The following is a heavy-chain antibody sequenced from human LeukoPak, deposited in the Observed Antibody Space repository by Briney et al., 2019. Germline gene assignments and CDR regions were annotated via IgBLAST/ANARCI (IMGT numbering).Heavy chain of an antibody. CDR3: ARRPITMVRGVIITWFDP. CDR1: GYTFTSYG. D-gene: IGHD3-10*01. V-gene: IGHV1-18*01. Sequence: ASVKVSCKASGYTFTSYGISWVRQAPGQGLEWMGWISAYNGNTNYAQKLQGRVTMTTDTSTSTAYMELRSLRSDDTAVNYCARRPITMVRGVIITWFDPWGQGTLVTVSS. CDR2: ISAYNGNT. J-gene: IGHJ5*02.